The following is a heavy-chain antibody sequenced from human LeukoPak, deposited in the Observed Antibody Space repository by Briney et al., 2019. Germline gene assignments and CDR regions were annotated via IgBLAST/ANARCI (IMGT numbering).Heavy chain of an antibody. Sequence: GGSLRLSCAASGFTFSSYTMNWVRQAPGKGLEWVSSISVGSDHKPYADSVKGRFTISRDNAKNSLYLQMNSLGADDTAVYYCARGSYGDYDYWGQGNLVTVSS. CDR2: ISVGSDHK. V-gene: IGHV3-21*01. J-gene: IGHJ4*02. D-gene: IGHD4-17*01. CDR1: GFTFSSYT. CDR3: ARGSYGDYDY.